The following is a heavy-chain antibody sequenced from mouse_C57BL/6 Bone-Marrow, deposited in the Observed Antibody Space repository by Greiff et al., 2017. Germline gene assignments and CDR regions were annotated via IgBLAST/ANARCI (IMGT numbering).Heavy chain of an antibody. CDR1: GFNIKDDY. CDR3: TAFITTVVADY. V-gene: IGHV14-4*01. D-gene: IGHD1-1*01. J-gene: IGHJ2*01. Sequence: EVQLQQSGAELVRPGASVKLSCTASGFNIKDDYMHWVKQRPEQGLAWIGWIDPENGDTEYASKFQGKATITADTSSNTAYLQLSSLTSEDTAVYYYTAFITTVVADYWGQGTTLTVSS. CDR2: IDPENGDT.